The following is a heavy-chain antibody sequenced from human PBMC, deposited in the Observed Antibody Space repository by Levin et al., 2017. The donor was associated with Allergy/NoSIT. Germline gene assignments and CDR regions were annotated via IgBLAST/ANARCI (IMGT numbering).Heavy chain of an antibody. CDR3: AREGGGVVQGDEINAFDI. CDR2: ISFDGSYK. V-gene: IGHV3-30-3*01. Sequence: PGGSLRLSCAASGFTFSSYAMHWVRQAPGKGLEWLAFISFDGSYKHYADSVKGRFTISRDNSENTLYLEMNSLRAEDTAVYYCAREGGGVVQGDEINAFDILGQGTMVTVSS. CDR1: GFTFSSYA. J-gene: IGHJ3*02. D-gene: IGHD3-10*01.